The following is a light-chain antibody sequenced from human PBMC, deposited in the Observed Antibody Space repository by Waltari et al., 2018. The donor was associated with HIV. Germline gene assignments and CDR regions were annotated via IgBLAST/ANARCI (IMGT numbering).Light chain of an antibody. J-gene: IGLJ3*02. Sequence: QSVLTQPPSASGTPGQRVTISCSGSTSNIGSNTVNWYQQLPGTAPKLLFYSDNQRPSGVPDRVCGSKSGTSASLAISGLQSEDEADYYCAAWDDSLNGWVFGGGTKLTVL. CDR2: SDN. V-gene: IGLV1-44*01. CDR1: TSNIGSNT. CDR3: AAWDDSLNGWV.